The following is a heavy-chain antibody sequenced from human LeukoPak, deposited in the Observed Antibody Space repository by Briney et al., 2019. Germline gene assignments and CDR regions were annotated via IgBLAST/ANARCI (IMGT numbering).Heavy chain of an antibody. V-gene: IGHV3-74*01. D-gene: IGHD1-26*01. CDR2: INNDGST. J-gene: IGHJ4*02. CDR3: AKDSYRNPYFDY. Sequence: QAGGSLRLSCVASGFTFGNYWMHWVRQAPGKGPVCISRINNDGSTVYADPVTGRFTISRDNARNTLYLQMDNLRAEDTAVYYCAKDSYRNPYFDYWGQGTLVTVSS. CDR1: GFTFGNYW.